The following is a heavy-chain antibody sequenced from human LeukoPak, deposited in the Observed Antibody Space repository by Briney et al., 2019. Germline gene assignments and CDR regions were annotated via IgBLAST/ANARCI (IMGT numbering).Heavy chain of an antibody. J-gene: IGHJ4*02. V-gene: IGHV3-23*01. Sequence: GGSLRLSCAASGFTLSSFAISWVRQAPRKGLEWVSAISVTASSTYYADSVKGRFTISRDNSKNTVYLQINSLRVQDTALYYCSRDGWRSVCSDGSCYPLRYWGQGTLVTVSS. D-gene: IGHD2-15*01. CDR3: SRDGWRSVCSDGSCYPLRY. CDR2: ISVTASST. CDR1: GFTLSSFA.